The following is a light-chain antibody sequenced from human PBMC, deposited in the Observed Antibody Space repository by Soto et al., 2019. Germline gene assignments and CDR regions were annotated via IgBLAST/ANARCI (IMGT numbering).Light chain of an antibody. CDR1: SSDVGGYDF. CDR3: TSYTRSDIGV. V-gene: IGLV2-14*01. J-gene: IGLJ3*02. Sequence: QAVVTQPASVSGSPGQSITISCTGTSSDVGGYDFVSWYQQRPGKAPKLIIYDVSNRPSGVSNRFSGSKSGNTASLTISGLQAEDEADYYCTSYTRSDIGVFGGGTKLTVL. CDR2: DVS.